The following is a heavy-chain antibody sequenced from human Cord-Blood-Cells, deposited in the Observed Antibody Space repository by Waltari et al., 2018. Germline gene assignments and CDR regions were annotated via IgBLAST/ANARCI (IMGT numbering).Heavy chain of an antibody. CDR1: GYTLTELS. V-gene: IGHV1-24*01. J-gene: IGHJ3*02. CDR3: ATDYRSSDYGDDACDI. D-gene: IGHD4-17*01. Sequence: QVQLVQSGAEVKKPGASVKVSCKVSGYTLTELSMHWVRQAPGKGLEWMGGFDPEDGEKIYAQEFQGRVTMTEDTSTDTAYMELSSLRSEDTAVYYCATDYRSSDYGDDACDIWGQGTMVTVSS. CDR2: FDPEDGEK.